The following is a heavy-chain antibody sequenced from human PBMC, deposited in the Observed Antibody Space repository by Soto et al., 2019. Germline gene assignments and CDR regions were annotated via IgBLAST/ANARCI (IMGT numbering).Heavy chain of an antibody. V-gene: IGHV3-23*01. CDR2: ISGSGGST. CDR3: AKDHYDTGSFVDY. CDR1: GFTFSSYA. J-gene: IGHJ4*02. D-gene: IGHD3-22*01. Sequence: GGSLSLSCAPSGFTFSSYAMSWVRQAPGKGLEWVSAISGSGGSTYYADSVKGRFTISRDNSKNTLYLQMNSLRAEDTAVYYCAKDHYDTGSFVDYWGQGTLVTVSS.